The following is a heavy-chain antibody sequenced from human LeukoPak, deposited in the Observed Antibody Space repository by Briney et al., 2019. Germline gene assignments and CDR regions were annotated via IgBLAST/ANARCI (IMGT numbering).Heavy chain of an antibody. D-gene: IGHD5-24*01. CDR3: AKDIGDGYKFPTYYVDY. Sequence: GRSLRLSCAASGFTFDDYAMHWVRQAPGKGLEWVSGISWNSGSIGYADSVKGRFTISRDNAKNSLYLQMNSLRAEDMALYYCAKDIGDGYKFPTYYVDYWGQGTLVTVSS. V-gene: IGHV3-9*03. CDR2: ISWNSGSI. CDR1: GFTFDDYA. J-gene: IGHJ4*02.